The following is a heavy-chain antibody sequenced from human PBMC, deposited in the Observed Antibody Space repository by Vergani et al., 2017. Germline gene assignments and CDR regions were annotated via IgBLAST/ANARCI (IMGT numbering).Heavy chain of an antibody. J-gene: IGHJ4*02. CDR3: ARRHARGGDY. CDR1: GGSISSSSYY. V-gene: IGHV4-39*01. D-gene: IGHD6-6*01. Sequence: QLLLQESGPGLVKPSETLSLTCTVSGGSISSSSYYWGWIRQPPGKGLEWIGSIYYSGSTYYNPSLKSRVTISVDTSKNQFSLKLSSVTAADTAVYYCARRHARGGDYWGQGTLVTVSS. CDR2: IYYSGST.